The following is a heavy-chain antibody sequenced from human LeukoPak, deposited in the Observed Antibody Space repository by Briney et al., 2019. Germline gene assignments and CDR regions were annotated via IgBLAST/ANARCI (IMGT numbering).Heavy chain of an antibody. V-gene: IGHV3-30*18. J-gene: IGHJ6*04. Sequence: GGSLRLSCAASGFTFSSYGMHWVRQAPGKGLEWVAVISYDGSNKYYADSVKGRFTISRDNSKNTLYLQMNSLRAEDTAVYYCAKDFDWLYYYGMDVWGKGTTVTVSS. CDR3: AKDFDWLYYYGMDV. CDR2: ISYDGSNK. CDR1: GFTFSSYG. D-gene: IGHD3-9*01.